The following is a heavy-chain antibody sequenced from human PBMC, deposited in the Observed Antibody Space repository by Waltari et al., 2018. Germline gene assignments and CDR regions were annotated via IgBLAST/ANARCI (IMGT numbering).Heavy chain of an antibody. CDR2: IYWDDDK. V-gene: IGHV2-5*02. Sequence: QVTLKESGPALVKPTQTLTLTCTFSGFSLSTSGMGVGWIRQPSRKTLEWLAHIYWDDDKRYSTSLKSRLTISKDPSKNQVVLTMTNMDPVDTATYYCARLYSGSRFDYWGQGVLVTVSS. D-gene: IGHD6-13*01. J-gene: IGHJ4*02. CDR1: GFSLSTSGMG. CDR3: ARLYSGSRFDY.